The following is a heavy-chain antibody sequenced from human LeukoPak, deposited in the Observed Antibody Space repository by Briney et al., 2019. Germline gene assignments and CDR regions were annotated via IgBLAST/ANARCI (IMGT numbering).Heavy chain of an antibody. J-gene: IGHJ4*02. CDR3: ARDQEGTYYFDY. CDR1: GGSISSYY. CDR2: IYYSGTT. V-gene: IGHV4-59*01. Sequence: SETLSLTCIVSGGSISSYYWSWIRQPPGKGLEWIGYIYYSGTTNYNPSLKSRVTLSVDTSKNQFSLKVNSVTAADTAVYYCARDQEGTYYFDYWGQGTLVTVSS.